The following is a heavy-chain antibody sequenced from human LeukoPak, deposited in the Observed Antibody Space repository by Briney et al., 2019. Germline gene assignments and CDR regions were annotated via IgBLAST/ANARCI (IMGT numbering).Heavy chain of an antibody. D-gene: IGHD4-23*01. V-gene: IGHV1-8*01. Sequence: ASVKVSCKASGYTFTSYDINWVRQVTGQGLEWMGWMNPNSGNTGYAQKFQGRVTMTRNTSISTAYMELSSLRSEDTAVYYCEILGGPLDAFDIWGQGTMVTVSS. J-gene: IGHJ3*02. CDR1: GYTFTSYD. CDR3: EILGGPLDAFDI. CDR2: MNPNSGNT.